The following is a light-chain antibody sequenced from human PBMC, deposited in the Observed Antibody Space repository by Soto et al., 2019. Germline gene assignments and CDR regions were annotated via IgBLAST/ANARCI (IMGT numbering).Light chain of an antibody. CDR2: AAS. V-gene: IGKV1-39*01. J-gene: IGKJ4*01. CDR1: QTISTF. Sequence: MTQSPASLSISVGERVTITCRASQTISTFLNWYQQKPGKAPRLLIYAASRLQSGVPARFSGSGAGTGFTLTISSLQPEDFGIYYCQQSYATVRTSGGGTKVDIK. CDR3: QQSYATVRT.